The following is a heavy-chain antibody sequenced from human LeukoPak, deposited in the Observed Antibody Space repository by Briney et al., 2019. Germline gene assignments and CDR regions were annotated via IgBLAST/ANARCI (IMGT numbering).Heavy chain of an antibody. Sequence: TSETLSLTCTVSGGSISSGGYYWSWIRQPPGKGLEWIGYIYHSGSTYYNPSLKSRVTISVDRSKNQFSLKLNSVTAADTAVYYCARGDFWSGSPWCMDVWGKGTTVTVSS. CDR2: IYHSGST. V-gene: IGHV4-30-2*02. J-gene: IGHJ6*04. D-gene: IGHD3-3*01. CDR1: GGSISSGGYY. CDR3: ARGDFWSGSPWCMDV.